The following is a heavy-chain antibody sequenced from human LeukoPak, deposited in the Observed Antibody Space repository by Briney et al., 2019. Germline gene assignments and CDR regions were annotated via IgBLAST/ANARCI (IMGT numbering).Heavy chain of an antibody. Sequence: ASVKVSCKASGGTFSNYAISWVRQAPGQGLEWLGGIIPMFGTAKYAQKFQGRVAITTDESTTTAYMELISLRFEDTAVYYCLRRQALRGRHRAFDPWGQGTLVTVTS. J-gene: IGHJ5*02. D-gene: IGHD6-25*01. CDR1: GGTFSNYA. V-gene: IGHV1-69*05. CDR2: IIPMFGTA. CDR3: LRRQALRGRHRAFDP.